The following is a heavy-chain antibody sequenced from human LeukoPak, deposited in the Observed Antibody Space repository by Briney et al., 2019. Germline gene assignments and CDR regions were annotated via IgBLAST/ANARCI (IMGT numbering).Heavy chain of an antibody. V-gene: IGHV4-59*01. CDR1: GGSISSYY. D-gene: IGHD3-3*01. CDR3: ARHQSQLRFLEWLLWHH. Sequence: SETLSLTCTVSGGSISSYYWSWIRQRPGTGLEWIGYIDYSGSTNYNPSLKSRVTISVDTSKNQFSLKLSSVTAADTAVYYCARHQSQLRFLEWLLWHHWGQGTLVTVSS. CDR2: IDYSGST. J-gene: IGHJ5*02.